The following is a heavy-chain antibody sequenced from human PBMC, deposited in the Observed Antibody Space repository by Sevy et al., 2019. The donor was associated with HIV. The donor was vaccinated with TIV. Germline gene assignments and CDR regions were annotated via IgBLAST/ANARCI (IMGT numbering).Heavy chain of an antibody. CDR3: ARDPGNSGNY. Sequence: GGSLRLSCAASGFTFSTYAMHWLRQAPGKGLEWVAVISHDERTTYYADSVKGRFTIPRDNSKNTLYLQMDSLRPEDTTIYYCARDPGNSGNYWGQGTLVTVSS. D-gene: IGHD1-1*01. J-gene: IGHJ4*02. CDR1: GFTFSTYA. CDR2: ISHDERTT. V-gene: IGHV3-30*04.